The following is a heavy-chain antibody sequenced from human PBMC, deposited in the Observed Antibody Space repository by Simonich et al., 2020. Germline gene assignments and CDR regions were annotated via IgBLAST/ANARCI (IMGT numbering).Heavy chain of an antibody. CDR2: HYPGYADT. J-gene: IGHJ3*02. CDR1: GYSFTSYW. CDR3: ARQLNDFDI. D-gene: IGHD1-1*01. Sequence: EVQLVQSGAEVKKPGESLKISCKGSGYSFTSYWIGWVRQMPGKGREWMGTHYPGYADTRSSPSFQGQVTSAADKSISTAYLQWSSLKASDTAMYYCARQLNDFDIWGQGTMVTVSS. V-gene: IGHV5-51*01.